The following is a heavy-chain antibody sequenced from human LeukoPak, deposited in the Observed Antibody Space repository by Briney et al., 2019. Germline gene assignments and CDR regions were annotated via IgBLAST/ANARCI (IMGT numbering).Heavy chain of an antibody. Sequence: GESLKISCKGSGYSFTSYWIGWVRQMPGKGLEWMGIIYPGDSDTRYSPSFQGQVTISADKSISTAYLQWSSLKASDTAMYYCARPRIAVTGTVSYYFDYWGQGTLVTVSS. V-gene: IGHV5-51*01. J-gene: IGHJ4*02. CDR3: ARPRIAVTGTVSYYFDY. CDR2: IYPGDSDT. CDR1: GYSFTSYW. D-gene: IGHD6-19*01.